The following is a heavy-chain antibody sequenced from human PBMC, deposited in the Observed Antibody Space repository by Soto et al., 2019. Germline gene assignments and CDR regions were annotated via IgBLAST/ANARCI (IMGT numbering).Heavy chain of an antibody. CDR2: ISYDGSNK. J-gene: IGHJ6*02. D-gene: IGHD6-13*01. V-gene: IGHV3-30*18. CDR3: AKDAGYSSSWYGYYYYYGMDV. Sequence: SLRLSCAASGFTFSSYGMHWVRQAPGKGLEWVAVISYDGSNKYSADSVKGRFTISRDNSKNTLYLQMNSLKAEDTAVYYCAKDAGYSSSWYGYYYYYGMDVWGQGTTVTVSS. CDR1: GFTFSSYG.